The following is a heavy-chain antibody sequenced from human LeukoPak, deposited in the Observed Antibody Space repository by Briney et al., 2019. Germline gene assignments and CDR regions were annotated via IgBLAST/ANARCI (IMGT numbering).Heavy chain of an antibody. Sequence: PSETLSLTCTVSGGSISSSSYYWGWIRQPPGKGLEWIGSIYYSGSTYYNPSLKSRVTISVDTSKNQFSLKLSSVTAADTAVYYCARSQRVRSGPSDYWGQGTLVTVSS. D-gene: IGHD6-19*01. V-gene: IGHV4-39*07. CDR3: ARSQRVRSGPSDY. J-gene: IGHJ4*02. CDR1: GGSISSSSYY. CDR2: IYYSGST.